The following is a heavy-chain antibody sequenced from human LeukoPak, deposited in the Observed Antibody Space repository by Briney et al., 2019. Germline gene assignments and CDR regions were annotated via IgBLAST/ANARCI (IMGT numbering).Heavy chain of an antibody. Sequence: GGSLRLSCAASGFTFSSYSMNWVSQAPGKGLEWVSSISSSSRYIYYADSVKGRFTISRDNAKNTLYLQMNSLRAEDTAVYYCARDLVGIAVAGTWFDPWGQGTLVTVSS. CDR1: GFTFSSYS. J-gene: IGHJ5*02. CDR2: ISSSSRYI. V-gene: IGHV3-21*01. D-gene: IGHD6-19*01. CDR3: ARDLVGIAVAGTWFDP.